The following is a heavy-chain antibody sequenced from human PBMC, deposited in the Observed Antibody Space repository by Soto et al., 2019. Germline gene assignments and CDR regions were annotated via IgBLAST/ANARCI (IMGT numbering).Heavy chain of an antibody. CDR1: EGNFITYT. D-gene: IGHD1-26*01. Sequence: GGSLRHWYTGSEGNFITYTVSWISKEPGKGLEWLAYITGPSTTISYRDGVKGRFTISRDNAKRSLFLQLDRLRDDDTAVYYCARSREPGVHYGLDVWGPGTTV. J-gene: IGHJ6*02. CDR3: ARSREPGVHYGLDV. CDR2: ITGPSTTI. V-gene: IGHV3-48*02.